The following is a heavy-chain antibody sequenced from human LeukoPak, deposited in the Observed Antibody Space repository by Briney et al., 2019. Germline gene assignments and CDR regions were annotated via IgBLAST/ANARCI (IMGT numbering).Heavy chain of an antibody. D-gene: IGHD4-23*01. CDR2: IYYSGST. CDR1: GGSISSSSYY. V-gene: IGHV4-39*07. J-gene: IGHJ4*02. Sequence: SETLSLTCTVSGGSISSSSYYWGWIRQPPGKGLEWIGSIYYSGSTYYDPSLKSRVTISVDTSKNQSSLKLSSVTAADTAVYYCARVLEKVVTPYFDYWGQGTLVTVSS. CDR3: ARVLEKVVTPYFDY.